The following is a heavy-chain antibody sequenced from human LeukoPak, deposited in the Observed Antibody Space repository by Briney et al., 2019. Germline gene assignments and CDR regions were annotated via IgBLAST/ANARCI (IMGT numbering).Heavy chain of an antibody. V-gene: IGHV1-18*01. J-gene: IGHJ6*02. CDR1: GYTFTSFG. CDR2: ISANNGNT. CDR3: ARVSRSYYYYGMDV. Sequence: ASVKVSCKTSGYTFTSFGISWVRQAPGQGLEWMGWISANNGNTNYAQKVQGRVTMTTDKSTSTAYMELSSLRSEDTAVYYCARVSRSYYYYGMDVWGQGTTVTVSS.